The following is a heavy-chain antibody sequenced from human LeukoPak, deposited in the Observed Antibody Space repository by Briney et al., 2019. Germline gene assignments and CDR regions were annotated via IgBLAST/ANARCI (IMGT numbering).Heavy chain of an antibody. V-gene: IGHV3-21*01. J-gene: IGHJ3*02. CDR3: ARDAPWDIVATTPHDAFDI. Sequence: AGGSLRLSCAASGFTFSSYSMNWVRQAPGKGLEWVSSISSSSSYIYYADSVKGRFTISRDNAKNSLYLQMNSLRAEDTAVYYCARDAPWDIVATTPHDAFDIWGQGTMVTVSS. D-gene: IGHD5-12*01. CDR2: ISSSSSYI. CDR1: GFTFSSYS.